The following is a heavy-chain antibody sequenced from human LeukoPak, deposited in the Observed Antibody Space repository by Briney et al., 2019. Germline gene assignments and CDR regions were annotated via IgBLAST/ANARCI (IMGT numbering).Heavy chain of an antibody. CDR2: LNGDGTST. J-gene: IGHJ4*02. V-gene: IGHV3-74*03. D-gene: IGHD3-10*01. CDR3: ATGASNACEF. Sequence: GGYLRLSCAASGFTFSNYWMHWVRQAPGKGLVWVSRLNGDGTSTTYADSVRGRFTISRDNAKNTLYLQMNSLRAEDTAVYDCATGASNACEFWGQGTLVTVTS. CDR1: GFTFSNYW.